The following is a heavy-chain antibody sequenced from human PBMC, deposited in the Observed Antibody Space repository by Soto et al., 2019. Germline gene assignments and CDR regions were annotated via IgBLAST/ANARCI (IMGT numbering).Heavy chain of an antibody. J-gene: IGHJ4*02. CDR2: ISPDGGST. Sequence: QVQLVQSGAEVKKPGASVKVSCKASGYAFTDHYIHWVRQAPGQGLEWMGIISPDGGSTRYSQKFQARITMTRDTSTSTVYMELSSLRSEDTAVYYCAGAPRGGGIIVITSAQTAYWGQGTLVTVSS. CDR1: GYAFTDHY. D-gene: IGHD3-3*01. V-gene: IGHV1-46*01. CDR3: AGAPRGGGIIVITSAQTAY.